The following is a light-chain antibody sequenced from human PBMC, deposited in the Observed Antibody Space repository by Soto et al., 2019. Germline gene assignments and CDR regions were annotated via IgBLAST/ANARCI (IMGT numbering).Light chain of an antibody. J-gene: IGKJ4*01. CDR1: QSVNSN. Sequence: EIVMTQSPVTLYVATGDSATLSCRASQSVNSNLSWYQQKPGQTPKLLIYVASTRANVIPASFSGSGSGTEFTLTISSLQSADFAGYYCQQYNVWPLSFGGGTKVEF. CDR3: QQYNVWPLS. V-gene: IGKV3-15*01. CDR2: VAS.